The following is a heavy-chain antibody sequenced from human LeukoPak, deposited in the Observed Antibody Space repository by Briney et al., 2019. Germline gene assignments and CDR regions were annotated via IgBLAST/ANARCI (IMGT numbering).Heavy chain of an antibody. Sequence: GGSLTLSCAVSGFTFSSYSMNWVRQPPGKGREWVSSISSSCSYIYYADSVKGRFTITRNNDKNLMYLQMNSLGAEDTAVSYCARAGYYDSSGYSYWGQGTLVTVSS. CDR2: ISSSCSYI. CDR3: ARAGYYDSSGYSY. CDR1: GFTFSSYS. V-gene: IGHV3-21*01. D-gene: IGHD3-22*01. J-gene: IGHJ4*02.